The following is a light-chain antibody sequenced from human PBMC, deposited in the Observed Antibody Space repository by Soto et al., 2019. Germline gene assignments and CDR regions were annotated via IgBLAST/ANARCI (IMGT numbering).Light chain of an antibody. Sequence: ETLMTQSPATLSVSPGERATLSCRASQSVNNNLAWYQQKLGQAPRVLIYGASTRATGSPARFTGSGSGTEFILTITSLQSEDSAVYYCQEYNTWPWTFGQGTKVEFK. V-gene: IGKV3-15*01. CDR2: GAS. CDR3: QEYNTWPWT. CDR1: QSVNNN. J-gene: IGKJ1*01.